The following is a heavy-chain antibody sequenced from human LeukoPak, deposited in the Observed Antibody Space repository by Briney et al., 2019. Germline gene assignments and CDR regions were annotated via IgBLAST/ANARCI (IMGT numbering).Heavy chain of an antibody. V-gene: IGHV4-4*07. CDR1: GGSISSYY. J-gene: IGHJ6*03. D-gene: IGHD3-16*01. CDR2: IYTSGST. Sequence: SETLSLTCTVSGGSISSYYWSWIRQPVGKGLEWIGRIYTSGSTNYNPSLKSRVTMSVDTSKNQFSLKLSSVTAADTAVYYCARDWVGPRGGYYYYYYYMDVWGKGTTVTVSS. CDR3: ARDWVGPRGGYYYYYYYMDV.